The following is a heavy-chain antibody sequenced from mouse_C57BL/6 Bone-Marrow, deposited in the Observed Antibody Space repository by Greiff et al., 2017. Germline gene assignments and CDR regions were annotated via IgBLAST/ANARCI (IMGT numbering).Heavy chain of an antibody. CDR2: IDPENGDT. CDR1: GFNIKDAY. V-gene: IGHV14-4*01. Sequence: VQLQQSGAELVRPGASVKLSCTASGFNIKDAYMHWVKQRPEQGLEWIGWIDPENGDTEYASKFQGKATITADTSSNTAYLQLSSLTSEDTAVDYGTTPSYYDYDLDYWGQGTTLTVSS. D-gene: IGHD2-4*01. J-gene: IGHJ2*01. CDR3: TTPSYYDYDLDY.